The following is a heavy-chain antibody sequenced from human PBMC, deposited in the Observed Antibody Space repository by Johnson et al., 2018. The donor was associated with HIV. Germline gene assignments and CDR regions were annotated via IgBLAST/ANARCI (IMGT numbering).Heavy chain of an antibody. CDR3: ARDGPSGEYYSFWSGPLGSRHALDI. CDR1: GFTFSRCG. Sequence: QVQLVESGGGLVQPGGSLRLSCIASGFTFSRCGMHWVRQAPGKGLEWVSVIYSGGSTYHADSVRGRFTISRDNSTDTLYLQMNNARVEDTALDYCARDGPSGEYYSFWSGPLGSRHALDIWGQGTMVTVSS. J-gene: IGHJ3*02. D-gene: IGHD3-3*01. CDR2: IYSGGST. V-gene: IGHV3-NL1*01.